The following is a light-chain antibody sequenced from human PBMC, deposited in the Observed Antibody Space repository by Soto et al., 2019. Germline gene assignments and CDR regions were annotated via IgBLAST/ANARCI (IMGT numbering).Light chain of an antibody. Sequence: EIMMTQSPATLSVSPGERATLSCRASQSVSRNLAWYQQKPGQAPRLLIFGASTRATGIPARFSASGSVTEFTFTITSLQSEDFAVYYCQQYNKWPLTFGGGTKVDIK. V-gene: IGKV3D-15*01. J-gene: IGKJ4*01. CDR1: QSVSRN. CDR2: GAS. CDR3: QQYNKWPLT.